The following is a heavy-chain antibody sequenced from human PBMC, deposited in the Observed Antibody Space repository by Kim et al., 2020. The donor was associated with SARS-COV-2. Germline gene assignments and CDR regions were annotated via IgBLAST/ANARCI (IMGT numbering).Heavy chain of an antibody. J-gene: IGHJ6*02. CDR2: ISSSGSTI. CDR3: ARRIWSLNYYYGMDV. V-gene: IGHV3-11*01. CDR1: GFTFSDYY. D-gene: IGHD3-16*01. Sequence: GGSLRLSCAASGFTFSDYYMSWIRQAPGKGLEWVSYISSSGSTIYYADSVKGRFTISRDNAKNSLYLQMNSLRAEDSAVYYCARRIWSLNYYYGMDVWGQGTTVTVSS.